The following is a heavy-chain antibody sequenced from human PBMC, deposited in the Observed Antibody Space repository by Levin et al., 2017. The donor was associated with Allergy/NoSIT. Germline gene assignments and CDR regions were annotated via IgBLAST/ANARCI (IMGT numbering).Heavy chain of an antibody. CDR3: ARYITRTLEDYLDY. CDR1: GFSFGNHW. Sequence: GESLKISCAASGFSFGNHWMSWVRQAPGKGLEWVANIKQDGSEKYYVDSVKGRFTISRDNARNSLYLQMHSLRAEDTAVYYCARYITRTLEDYLDYWGQGTLVTVSS. D-gene: IGHD1-14*01. V-gene: IGHV3-7*01. J-gene: IGHJ4*02. CDR2: IKQDGSEK.